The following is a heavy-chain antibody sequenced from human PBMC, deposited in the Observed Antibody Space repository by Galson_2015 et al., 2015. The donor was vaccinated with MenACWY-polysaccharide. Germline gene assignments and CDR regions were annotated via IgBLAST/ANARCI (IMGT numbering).Heavy chain of an antibody. CDR1: GGSFSGYY. V-gene: IGHV4-34*01. D-gene: IGHD3-10*01. CDR2: INHSGST. J-gene: IGHJ3*01. Sequence: SETLSLTCAVYGGSFSGYYWSWIRQPPGKGLEWIGEINHSGSTNYNPSLKSRVTISLHTSTNQFSLKLRSVTAADTAVHYCARGREWFAFDLWGQGTMVTVSS. CDR3: ARGREWFAFDL.